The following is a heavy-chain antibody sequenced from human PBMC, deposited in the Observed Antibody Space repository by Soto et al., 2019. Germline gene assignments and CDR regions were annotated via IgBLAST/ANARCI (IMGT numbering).Heavy chain of an antibody. V-gene: IGHV3-53*01. Sequence: EVQLVESGGGLSQPGGSLRLSCAASGFTVSSNSFTWVRQAPGKGLGWVSVIYSGGNVYYADSVKGRFTISRDNSKNTVYLQMTSLRAEDTAVYYCARPLTPVAGTPLHNWGQGALVTVSS. D-gene: IGHD6-19*01. CDR2: IYSGGNV. CDR1: GFTVSSNS. CDR3: ARPLTPVAGTPLHN. J-gene: IGHJ4*02.